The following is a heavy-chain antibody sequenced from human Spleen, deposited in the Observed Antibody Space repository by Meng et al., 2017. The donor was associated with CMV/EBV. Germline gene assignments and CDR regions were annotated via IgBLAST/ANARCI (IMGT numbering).Heavy chain of an antibody. J-gene: IGHJ6*02. CDR1: YSFTSYW. CDR3: ARRGSGYYYYYYGMDV. CDR2: IYPGDSDT. D-gene: IGHD3-3*01. Sequence: YSFTSYWIGWVRQMPGKGLEWMGIIYPGDSDTRYSPSFQGQVTISADKSISTAYLQWSSLKASDTAMYYCARRGSGYYYYYYGMDVWGQGTTVTVSS. V-gene: IGHV5-51*01.